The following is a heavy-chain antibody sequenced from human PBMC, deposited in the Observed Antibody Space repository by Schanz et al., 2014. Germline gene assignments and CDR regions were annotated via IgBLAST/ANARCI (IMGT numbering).Heavy chain of an antibody. J-gene: IGHJ4*02. CDR1: GFIFSSYG. D-gene: IGHD2-15*01. CDR3: ARDRGYCSGGSCLAFDY. V-gene: IGHV3-33*01. Sequence: QVQLVESGGGVVQPGRSLRLSCAASGFIFSSYGLHWVRQAPGKGLEWVSTIGYLGDTYYPDSVKGRFTISRDNSKNTLYLQMNTLRAEDTAVYYCARDRGYCSGGSCLAFDYWGQGALNTVSS. CDR2: IGYLGDT.